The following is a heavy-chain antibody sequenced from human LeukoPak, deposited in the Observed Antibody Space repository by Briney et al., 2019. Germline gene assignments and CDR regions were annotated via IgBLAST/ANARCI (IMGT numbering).Heavy chain of an antibody. V-gene: IGHV3-33*01. Sequence: GGSLRLSCAASGFTFSSYGMHWVRQAPGKGLEWVAVIWYDGSNKYYADSVKGRFTISRDNSKNTLYLQMNSLRAEDTAVYYCAREILYSYGYGPLDYWGQGTLATVSS. CDR1: GFTFSSYG. J-gene: IGHJ4*02. CDR3: AREILYSYGYGPLDY. D-gene: IGHD5-18*01. CDR2: IWYDGSNK.